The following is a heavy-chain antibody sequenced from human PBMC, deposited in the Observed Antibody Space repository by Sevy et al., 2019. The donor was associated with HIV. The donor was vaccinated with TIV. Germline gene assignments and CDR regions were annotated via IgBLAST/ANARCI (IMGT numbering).Heavy chain of an antibody. V-gene: IGHV3-30-3*01. CDR2: ISYNGDDK. CDR1: GLILRHHA. Sequence: GGSLRLSCGASGLILRHHALHWVRQTPGKGLEWVAAISYNGDDKYYADSVEGRFTIQRDNSDSTRYLHMTSLRVDDTAVYFCARDRGTRPTAILYHFDHWDQGTLVTVSS. J-gene: IGHJ4*02. D-gene: IGHD5-18*01. CDR3: ARDRGTRPTAILYHFDH.